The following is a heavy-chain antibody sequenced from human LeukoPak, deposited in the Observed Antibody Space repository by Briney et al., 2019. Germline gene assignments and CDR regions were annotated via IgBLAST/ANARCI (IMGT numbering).Heavy chain of an antibody. CDR3: ALLGGSGYDYRPFDY. V-gene: IGHV4-34*08. Sequence: GSLRLSCAASGFTFSNALMSWVRQPPGKGLEWIGEINHSGSTNYNPSLKSRVTISVDTSKNQFSLKLSSVTAADTAVYYCALLGGSGYDYRPFDYWGQGTLVTVSS. CDR2: INHSGST. CDR1: GFTFSNAL. D-gene: IGHD5-12*01. J-gene: IGHJ4*02.